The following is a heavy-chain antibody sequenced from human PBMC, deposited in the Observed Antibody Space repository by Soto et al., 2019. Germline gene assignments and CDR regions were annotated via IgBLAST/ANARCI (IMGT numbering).Heavy chain of an antibody. CDR1: GFTFSSYG. CDR2: VWHDGSNR. V-gene: IGHV3-33*01. CDR3: ARDGGDCSSGSCNPTY. D-gene: IGHD2-15*01. J-gene: IGHJ4*02. Sequence: QVQLVESGGGVVQPGRSLRLSCATSGFTFSSYGMHWVRQAPGKGLEWVAVVWHDGSNRFHADSVKGRFTISRDNSKNTLYLQMNSLTAEDTAVYYCARDGGDCSSGSCNPTYWGQGTLVTVSS.